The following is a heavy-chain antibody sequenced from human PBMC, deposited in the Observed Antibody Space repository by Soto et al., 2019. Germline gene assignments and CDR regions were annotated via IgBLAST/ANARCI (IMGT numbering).Heavy chain of an antibody. CDR1: GGTFRSSA. V-gene: IGHV1-69*12. CDR2: IIPIFPTP. Sequence: QVQLVQSGAEVKKPGSSVKLSCKASGGTFRSSAISWVRQAPGQGLEWMGGIIPIFPTPDYAQKFQERVTVTAHEATSTAYMELSTLTSKDTAVYYCARDRDRLQLGGNYSYIMDVWGQGTTVTVPS. D-gene: IGHD4-4*01. CDR3: ARDRDRLQLGGNYSYIMDV. J-gene: IGHJ6*01.